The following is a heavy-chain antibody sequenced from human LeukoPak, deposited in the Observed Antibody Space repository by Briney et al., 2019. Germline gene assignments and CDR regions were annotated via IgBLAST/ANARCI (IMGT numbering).Heavy chain of an antibody. D-gene: IGHD2-21*02. CDR2: IYTSGST. CDR1: GGSISSHY. Sequence: SSETLSLTCTVSGGSISSHYWSWIRQPAGKGLEWIGRIYTSGSTNYNPSLKSRVTISVDKSKNQFSLKLSSVTAADTAVYYCARYDCGGYCYLDYWGQGTLVTVSS. V-gene: IGHV4-4*07. CDR3: ARYDCGGYCYLDY. J-gene: IGHJ4*02.